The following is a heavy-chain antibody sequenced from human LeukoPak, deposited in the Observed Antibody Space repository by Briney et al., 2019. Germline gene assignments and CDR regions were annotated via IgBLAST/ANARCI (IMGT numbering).Heavy chain of an antibody. D-gene: IGHD3/OR15-3a*01. Sequence: GGSLRLSCAASGFTFSSYWMSWVRQAPGKGLEWVGLIRDSGEAFYADFVRGRFAISRDESENTLDLQMNSLRVEDTAVYFCARDRAALQDWVEFDPWGQGTPVIVSS. CDR3: ARDRAALQDWVEFDP. CDR1: GFTFSSYW. J-gene: IGHJ5*02. CDR2: IRDSGEA. V-gene: IGHV3-66*03.